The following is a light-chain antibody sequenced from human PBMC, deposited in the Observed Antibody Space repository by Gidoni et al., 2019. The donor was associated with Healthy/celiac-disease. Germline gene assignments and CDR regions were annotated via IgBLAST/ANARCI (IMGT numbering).Light chain of an antibody. CDR3: QQYGSSPTFS. V-gene: IGKV3-20*01. CDR2: GAS. CDR1: RSVISSY. Sequence: EIVLTPSPATLSLSPGERATLSCRGSRSVISSYLAWYQQKPGQAPRLLIYGASIRATGIPDRFSGSGSGTDFTLTISRLESEDFAVYYCQQYGSSPTFSFGEGTKVEIK. J-gene: IGKJ4*01.